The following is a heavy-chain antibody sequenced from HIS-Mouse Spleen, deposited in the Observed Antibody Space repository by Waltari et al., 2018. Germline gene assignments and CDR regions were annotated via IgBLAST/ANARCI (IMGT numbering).Heavy chain of an antibody. CDR3: AREIPYSSSWYDWYFDL. J-gene: IGHJ2*01. V-gene: IGHV4-39*07. D-gene: IGHD6-13*01. CDR2: IYYSGST. Sequence: QLQLQESGPGLVKPSETLSLTRTVSGAPISMSSYYWGGIRQPPGKGLEWIGSIYYSGSTYYNPSLKSRVTISVDTSKNQFSLKLSSVTAADTAVYYCAREIPYSSSWYDWYFDLWGRGTLVTVSS. CDR1: GAPISMSSYY.